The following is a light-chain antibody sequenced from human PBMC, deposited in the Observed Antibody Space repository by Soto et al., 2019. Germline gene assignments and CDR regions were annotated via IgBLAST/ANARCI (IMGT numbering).Light chain of an antibody. CDR1: RSDIGSYNY. CDR3: ISYTGSSTSYD. J-gene: IGLJ1*01. V-gene: IGLV2-14*01. CDR2: GVS. Sequence: QSVLTQPASVSGSPGQSITTSCSGTRSDIGSYNYVAWYQQFPGKTPKILIYGVSNRPSGVSSRFSGSKSGNTASLTISGLQAEDEADYYCISYTGSSTSYDFGSGTKVTVL.